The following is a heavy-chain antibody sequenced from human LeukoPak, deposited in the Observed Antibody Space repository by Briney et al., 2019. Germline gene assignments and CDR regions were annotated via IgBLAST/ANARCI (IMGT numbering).Heavy chain of an antibody. CDR3: ARGENVDYYDSLGAFDI. CDR2: INHSGST. CDR1: GGSFSGYY. D-gene: IGHD3-22*01. J-gene: IGHJ3*02. Sequence: PSETLSLTCAFYGGSFSGYYWSWIRQPPGKGLEWIGEINHSGSTNYNPSLKSRVTISVDTSKNQFSLKLSSVTAADTAVYYCARGENVDYYDSLGAFDIWGQGTMVTVSS. V-gene: IGHV4-34*01.